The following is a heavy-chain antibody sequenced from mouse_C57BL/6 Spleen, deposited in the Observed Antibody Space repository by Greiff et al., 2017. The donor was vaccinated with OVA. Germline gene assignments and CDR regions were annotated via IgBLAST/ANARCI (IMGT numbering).Heavy chain of an antibody. CDR3: AKSVGLDSAMDY. CDR1: GYTFTSYW. D-gene: IGHD4-1*01. J-gene: IGHJ4*01. CDR2: INPSNGGT. V-gene: IGHV1-53*01. Sequence: QVQLQQPGTELVKPGASVKLSCKASGYTFTSYWMHWVKQRPGQGLEWIGNINPSNGGTNYNEKFKSKATLTVDKSSSTAYMQLSSLTSEDSADYYCAKSVGLDSAMDYWGQGTSVTVSA.